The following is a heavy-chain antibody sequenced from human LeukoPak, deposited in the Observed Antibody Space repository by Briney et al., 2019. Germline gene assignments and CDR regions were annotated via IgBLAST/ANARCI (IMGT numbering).Heavy chain of an antibody. CDR2: IYYSGST. D-gene: IGHD3-3*01. Sequence: SETLSLTCTVSGGSISSYYWSWIRQLPGKGLEWIGYIYYSGSTNYNPSLKSRVTISVDTSKNQFSLKLSSVTAADTAVYYCARVRGYDFWSGYPDAFDIWGQGTMVTVSS. V-gene: IGHV4-59*01. CDR1: GGSISSYY. CDR3: ARVRGYDFWSGYPDAFDI. J-gene: IGHJ3*02.